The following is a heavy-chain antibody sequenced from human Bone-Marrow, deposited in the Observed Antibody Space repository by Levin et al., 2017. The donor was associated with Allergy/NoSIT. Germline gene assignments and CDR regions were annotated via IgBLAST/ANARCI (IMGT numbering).Heavy chain of an antibody. Sequence: SQTLSLTCAISGDRVSINSAAWNWIRLSPSRGLEWLGRTNYRSKWYTDYALSVESRISINLDTSKNHLFLHLKSVTPQYTDIYYCAGDVSGGYYWFDPWGQGTLVTVSS. J-gene: IGHJ5*02. V-gene: IGHV6-1*01. CDR3: AGDVSGGYYWFDP. CDR1: GDRVSINSAA. D-gene: IGHD2-15*01. CDR2: TNYRSKWYT.